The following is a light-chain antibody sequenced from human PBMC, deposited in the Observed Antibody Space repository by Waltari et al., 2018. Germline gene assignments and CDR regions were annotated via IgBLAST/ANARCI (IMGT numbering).Light chain of an antibody. Sequence: EIMLTQSPGTLSLSPGERATLSCRASQSISRFLAWYQQKPGQAPSLLIYDASSRATGIPYRFSGSGSGTDCSLTISRLEPEDIAVYYCQKYGSLPATFGQGTKVEIK. CDR2: DAS. J-gene: IGKJ1*01. CDR3: QKYGSLPAT. CDR1: QSISRF. V-gene: IGKV3-20*01.